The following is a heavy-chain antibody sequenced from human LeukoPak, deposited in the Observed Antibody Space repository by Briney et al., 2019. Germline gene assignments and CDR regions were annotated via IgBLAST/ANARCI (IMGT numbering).Heavy chain of an antibody. Sequence: SQTLSLTCALSGDNVSSINGAWNWVRQSPSRGLEWLGRTYYRSKWYSDYAVPIQGRMSINPDTSKNQFTLHLFSVTPDDTAVYYCARDVATTGWYTFDYWGQGTRVTVSS. D-gene: IGHD6-19*01. CDR2: TYYRSKWYS. V-gene: IGHV6-1*01. CDR1: GDNVSSINGA. CDR3: ARDVATTGWYTFDY. J-gene: IGHJ4*02.